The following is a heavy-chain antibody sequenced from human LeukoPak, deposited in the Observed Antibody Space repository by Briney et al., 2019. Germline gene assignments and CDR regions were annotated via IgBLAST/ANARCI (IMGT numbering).Heavy chain of an antibody. D-gene: IGHD2-15*01. CDR2: TYYRSKWYN. J-gene: IGHJ3*02. CDR1: GDSLSSNSAV. Sequence: SQTLSLTCAISGDSLSSNSAVWNWIRQSPSRGLEWLGRTYYRSKWYNDYAVSVKSRITIKQDTSKNEFSLQLNSATPEDTAVYYCARLGLGGAFDIWGQGTMVTVSS. V-gene: IGHV6-1*01. CDR3: ARLGLGGAFDI.